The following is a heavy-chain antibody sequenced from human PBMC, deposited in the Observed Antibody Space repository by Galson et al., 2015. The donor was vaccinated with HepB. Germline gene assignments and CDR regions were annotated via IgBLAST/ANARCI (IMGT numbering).Heavy chain of an antibody. CDR1: GFTFSSYA. Sequence: SLRLSCAASGFTFSSYAMHWVRQAPGKGLEWVAVISYDGSNKYYADSVKGRFTISRDNSKNTLYLQMNSLRAEDTAVYYCARAGVGYIVATKPEVRWFDPWGQGTLVTVSS. CDR2: ISYDGSNK. J-gene: IGHJ5*02. CDR3: ARAGVGYIVATKPEVRWFDP. D-gene: IGHD5-12*01. V-gene: IGHV3-30-3*01.